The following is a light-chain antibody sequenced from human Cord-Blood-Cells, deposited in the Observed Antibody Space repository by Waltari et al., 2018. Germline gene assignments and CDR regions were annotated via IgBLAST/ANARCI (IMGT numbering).Light chain of an antibody. CDR3: QQYYSYPLT. CDR1: QGISSY. V-gene: IGKV1-8*01. J-gene: IGKJ4*01. Sequence: IRMTPSPSSLSASTGHRVTITCRASQGISSYLAWYQQKPGKAPKLLIYAASTLQSGVPSRFSGSGSGTDFTLTISCLQSEDFATYYCQQYYSYPLTFGGGTKVEIK. CDR2: AAS.